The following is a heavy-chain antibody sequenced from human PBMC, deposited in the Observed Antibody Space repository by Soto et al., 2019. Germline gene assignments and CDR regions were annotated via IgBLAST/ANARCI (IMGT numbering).Heavy chain of an antibody. CDR3: AKTARMLAI. CDR1: GFSFSDYY. J-gene: IGHJ6*04. V-gene: IGHV3-11*01. D-gene: IGHD2-15*01. Sequence: QVPLVESGGGLVHPGGSLRLSCAASGFSFSDYYMSWIRQAPGKGPEHISYISGSGSDIRYADSVQGRFTVSRDNAKNSLYLQMNSLRVEDTAVYYCAKTARMLAIWGKGTTVTVSS. CDR2: ISGSGSDI.